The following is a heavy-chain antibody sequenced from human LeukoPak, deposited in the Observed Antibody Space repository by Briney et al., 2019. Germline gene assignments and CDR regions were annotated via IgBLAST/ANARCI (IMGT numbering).Heavy chain of an antibody. CDR1: GFTFSSYG. J-gene: IGHJ4*02. D-gene: IGHD6-13*01. Sequence: GGSLRLSCAASGFTFSSYGMSWVRQAPGKGLEWVSGISGTGGADAGSTYYAASVKGRFTISRDNSKNTLYLQMNSLRAEDTAVYYCAKDVYGLHSSWYPSIDYWGQGTLVTVSS. CDR2: ISGTGGADAGST. CDR3: AKDVYGLHSSWYPSIDY. V-gene: IGHV3-23*01.